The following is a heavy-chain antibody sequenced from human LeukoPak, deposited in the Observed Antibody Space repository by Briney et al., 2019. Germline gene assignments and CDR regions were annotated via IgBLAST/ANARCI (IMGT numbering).Heavy chain of an antibody. D-gene: IGHD3-3*01. V-gene: IGHV3-23*01. Sequence: GGSLRLSCAASGFTFSSYGMSWVRQAPGKGLEWVSAISGSGGSTYYADSVKGRFTISRDNSKNTLYLQMNSLRAEDTAVYYCAKGPYYDFWSGYYPAEYFQHWGQGTLVTVSS. CDR3: AKGPYYDFWSGYYPAEYFQH. CDR1: GFTFSSYG. CDR2: ISGSGGST. J-gene: IGHJ1*01.